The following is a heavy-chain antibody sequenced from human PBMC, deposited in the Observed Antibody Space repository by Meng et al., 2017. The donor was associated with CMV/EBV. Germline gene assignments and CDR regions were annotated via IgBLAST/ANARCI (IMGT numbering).Heavy chain of an antibody. CDR3: ARVPTVTTTAYFDY. Sequence: SETLSLTCAVYGGSFSGYYWSWIRQPPGKGLEWIGEINHSGSTNHNPSLKSRVTISVDTSKNQFSLKLSSVTAADTAGYYCARVPTVTTTAYFDYWGQGTLVTVSS. CDR2: INHSGST. CDR1: GGSFSGYY. V-gene: IGHV4-34*01. J-gene: IGHJ4*02. D-gene: IGHD4-17*01.